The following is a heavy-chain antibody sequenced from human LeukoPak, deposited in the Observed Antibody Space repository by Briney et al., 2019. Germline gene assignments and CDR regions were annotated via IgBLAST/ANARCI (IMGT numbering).Heavy chain of an antibody. D-gene: IGHD2/OR15-2a*01. CDR2: ITTSSSYI. CDR1: GFTFSIYE. Sequence: NPGGSLRLSCEASGFTFSIYEVNWVRQAPGKGLEWVSSITTSSSYIYYADSVKGRFTISRDNAKNSLSLQMNSLRAEDTAVYYCVREIVRLGQDDYFDYWGQGTLVTVSS. V-gene: IGHV3-21*01. J-gene: IGHJ4*02. CDR3: VREIVRLGQDDYFDY.